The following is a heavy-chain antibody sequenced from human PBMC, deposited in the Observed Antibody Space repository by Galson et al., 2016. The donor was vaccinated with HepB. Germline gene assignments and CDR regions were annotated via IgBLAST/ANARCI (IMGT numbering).Heavy chain of an antibody. V-gene: IGHV3-30*03. CDR2: ISYDGSNK. CDR3: ASEAPILAPTLDY. J-gene: IGHJ4*02. D-gene: IGHD5-12*01. Sequence: SLRLSCAASGFTFSSYGMHWVRQASGKGLEWVAFISYDGSNKKYADSVKGLFTISRDNSKNTLYLQMNSLRAEDAAVYYCASEAPILAPTLDYWGQGTLVIVSS. CDR1: GFTFSSYG.